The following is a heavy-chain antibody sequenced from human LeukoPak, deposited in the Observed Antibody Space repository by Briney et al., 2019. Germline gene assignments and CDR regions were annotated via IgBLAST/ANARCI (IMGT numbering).Heavy chain of an antibody. Sequence: SQTLSLTCTVSGGSISSGDSSWSWIRQPPGKGLEWIGYIYYIGSNYYNPSLNSRVTISMDTSKNQFSLNLSSVTAADTAVYYCARGQAPAAIFFDYWGQGTLVTVSS. CDR2: IYYIGSN. CDR1: GGSISSGDSS. V-gene: IGHV4-30-4*01. CDR3: ARGQAPAAIFFDY. D-gene: IGHD2-2*02. J-gene: IGHJ4*02.